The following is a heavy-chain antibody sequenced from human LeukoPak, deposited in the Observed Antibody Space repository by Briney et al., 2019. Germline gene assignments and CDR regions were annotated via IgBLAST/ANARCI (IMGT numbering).Heavy chain of an antibody. CDR3: ARNPPCIVGAPTHYFYYMDV. CDR1: GFTFSSYW. V-gene: IGHV3-7*01. Sequence: GGSLRLSCAASGFTFSSYWMSWVRQAPGKGLQWVANIKQDGSEKNYVDSVKGRFSISRDNAKNSLYLQMNSLTAEDTAVYYCARNPPCIVGAPTHYFYYMDVWGRGTTVTISS. CDR2: IKQDGSEK. J-gene: IGHJ6*03. D-gene: IGHD1-26*01.